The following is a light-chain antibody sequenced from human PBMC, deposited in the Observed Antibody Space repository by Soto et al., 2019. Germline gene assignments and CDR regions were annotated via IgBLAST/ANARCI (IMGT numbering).Light chain of an antibody. J-gene: IGKJ2*01. CDR1: QSVGSL. V-gene: IGKV1-39*01. Sequence: DTQMTQSPSSLSASVGDRVTITCRASQSVGSLLNWFQQKPGKAPKLLIYAASTLQSGAPSRFSGSGAGTDFTLIISSLQPEDFATYYCQQSYSLPYTFGQGTKLE. CDR2: AAS. CDR3: QQSYSLPYT.